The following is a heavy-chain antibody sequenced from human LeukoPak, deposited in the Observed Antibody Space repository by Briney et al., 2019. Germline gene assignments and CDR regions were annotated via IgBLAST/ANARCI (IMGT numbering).Heavy chain of an antibody. CDR3: ASLRGYSYGSHPDYFDY. D-gene: IGHD5-18*01. V-gene: IGHV4-30-4*01. CDR1: GGSFSGYY. CDR2: IYYSGST. Sequence: PSETLSLTCAVYGGSFSGYYWSWIRQPPGKGLEWIGYIYYSGSTYYNPSLKSRVTISVDTSKNQFSLKLSSVTAADTAVYYCASLRGYSYGSHPDYFDYWGQGTLVTVSS. J-gene: IGHJ4*02.